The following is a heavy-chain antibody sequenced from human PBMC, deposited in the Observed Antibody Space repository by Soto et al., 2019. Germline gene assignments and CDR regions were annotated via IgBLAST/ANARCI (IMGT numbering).Heavy chain of an antibody. CDR3: ASGKEWEVLLAY. J-gene: IGHJ4*02. Sequence: SETLSLTCTVSGASINSGGYYWSWIRQLPGKGLEWIGYIYFSGSTYYNPSLESRVTISLDTSQNQFSLKLSSVTAADTAVYYCASGKEWEVLLAYWGQGTLVTVSS. CDR1: GASINSGGYY. D-gene: IGHD1-26*01. CDR2: IYFSGST. V-gene: IGHV4-31*03.